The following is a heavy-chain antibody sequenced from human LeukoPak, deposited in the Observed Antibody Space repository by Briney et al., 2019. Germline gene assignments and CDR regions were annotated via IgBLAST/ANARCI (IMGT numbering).Heavy chain of an antibody. D-gene: IGHD6-19*01. CDR1: GYTFTSYG. Sequence: GASVKVSCKASGYTFTSYGISWVRQAPGQGLEWMGWISAYNGNTNYAQKLQGRVTMTTDTSTSTAYMELRSLRSDDTAVYYCARDDPDSSGWYDWFDPWGQGTLVTVSS. J-gene: IGHJ5*02. CDR2: ISAYNGNT. V-gene: IGHV1-18*01. CDR3: ARDDPDSSGWYDWFDP.